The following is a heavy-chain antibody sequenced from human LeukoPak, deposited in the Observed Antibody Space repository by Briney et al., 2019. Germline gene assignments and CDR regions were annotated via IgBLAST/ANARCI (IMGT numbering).Heavy chain of an antibody. D-gene: IGHD5-24*01. J-gene: IGHJ3*02. Sequence: SVKVSCKASGDTFSSYAISWVRQAPGQGLEWMGVIIPIFGSTNDAQKFQGRVTITADESTSTAYMEVSSLRSEDTAMYYCASGTWLQSQAFDIWGQGAMVTVSS. CDR3: ASGTWLQSQAFDI. CDR1: GDTFSSYA. V-gene: IGHV1-69*13. CDR2: IIPIFGST.